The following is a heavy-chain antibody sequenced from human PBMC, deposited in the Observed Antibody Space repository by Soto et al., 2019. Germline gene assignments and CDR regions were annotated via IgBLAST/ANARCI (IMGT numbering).Heavy chain of an antibody. Sequence: GGSLRLSCAASGFTFSSYAMSWVRQAPGKGLEWVSAISGSGGSTYYADSVKGRFTISRDNSKNTLYLQMNSLRAEDTAVYYCARSRIVPAAISYYYMDVWGKGTTVTVSS. CDR1: GFTFSSYA. CDR2: ISGSGGST. V-gene: IGHV3-23*01. J-gene: IGHJ6*03. D-gene: IGHD2-2*01. CDR3: ARSRIVPAAISYYYMDV.